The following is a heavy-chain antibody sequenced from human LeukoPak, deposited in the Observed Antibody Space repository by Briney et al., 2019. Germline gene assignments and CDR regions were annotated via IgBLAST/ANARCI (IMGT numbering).Heavy chain of an antibody. V-gene: IGHV1-69*05. J-gene: IGHJ4*02. CDR2: IIPIFGTA. CDR1: GGTFSSYA. Sequence: ASVKVSCKASGGTFSSYAISWVRQAPGQGLEWMGGIIPIFGTANYAQKFQGRVTITTDESTSTAYMELSSLRSEDTAVYYCSMGRIPGGDYWGQGTLVTVSS. CDR3: SMGRIPGGDY. D-gene: IGHD3-10*01.